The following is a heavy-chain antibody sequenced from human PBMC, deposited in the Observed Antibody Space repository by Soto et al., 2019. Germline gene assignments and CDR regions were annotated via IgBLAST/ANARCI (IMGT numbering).Heavy chain of an antibody. Sequence: ASVKVSCKASGYSFTGLDINWVRQTTGQGLEWMGWMEPSSGRTGYAQKFQGRVTMTRDTSINTAYMALSNLTSDDTALYYCARGVTAGVDYWGQGTLVTVSS. V-gene: IGHV1-8*01. CDR2: MEPSSGRT. D-gene: IGHD1-26*01. J-gene: IGHJ4*02. CDR3: ARGVTAGVDY. CDR1: GYSFTGLD.